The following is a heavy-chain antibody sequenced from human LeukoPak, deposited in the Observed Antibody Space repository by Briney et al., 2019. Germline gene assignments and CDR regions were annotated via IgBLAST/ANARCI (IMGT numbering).Heavy chain of an antibody. CDR3: AETASFDY. J-gene: IGHJ4*02. Sequence: PGGFLRLSCAASEFTFSTYSMNWVRQAPGKGLEWVSSISGGSSNIYYADSVKGRFTISRDKAKKSLYLQMNSLRAEDTAVYYCAETASFDYWGQGTLVTV. V-gene: IGHV3-21*01. CDR1: EFTFSTYS. D-gene: IGHD5-18*01. CDR2: ISGGSSNI.